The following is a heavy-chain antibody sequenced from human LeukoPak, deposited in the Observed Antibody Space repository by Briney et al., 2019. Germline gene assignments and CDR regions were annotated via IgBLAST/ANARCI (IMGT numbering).Heavy chain of an antibody. J-gene: IGHJ4*02. CDR2: ISGSGGST. D-gene: IGHD3-22*01. Sequence: GRSLRLSCAASGFTFSSYAMSWVRQAPGKGLEWVSAISGSGGSTYYADSVKGRFTISRDNSKNTLYLQMNSLRAEDTAVYYCAKDHYYDSSGAVYWGQGTLVTVSS. CDR3: AKDHYYDSSGAVY. CDR1: GFTFSSYA. V-gene: IGHV3-23*01.